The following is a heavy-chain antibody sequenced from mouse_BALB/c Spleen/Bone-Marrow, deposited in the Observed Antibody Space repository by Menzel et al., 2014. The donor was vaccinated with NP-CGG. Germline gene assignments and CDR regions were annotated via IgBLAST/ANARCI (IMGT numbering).Heavy chain of an antibody. CDR2: INNNGGST. J-gene: IGHJ1*01. CDR3: ARVYGWYFDV. Sequence: EVQRVGSGGGLVQPGGSLKLSCVASGFTFXSYGMSWVRQTPDKRLELVATINNNGGSTYYPDSVKGQFTISRDNAKNTLYLQMSSLKSEDTAMYYCARVYGWYFDVWGAGTTVTVSS. CDR1: GFTFXSYG. D-gene: IGHD1-1*01. V-gene: IGHV5-6-3*01.